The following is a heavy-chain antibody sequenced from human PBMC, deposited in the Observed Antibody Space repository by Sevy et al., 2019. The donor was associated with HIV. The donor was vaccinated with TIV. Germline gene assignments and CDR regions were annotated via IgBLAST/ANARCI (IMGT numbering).Heavy chain of an antibody. J-gene: IGHJ6*02. CDR3: AREGYYYRSGTYRPPNYYGMDV. CDR1: GYTFSRYG. CDR2: ISDYNGYT. V-gene: IGHV1-18*01. D-gene: IGHD3-10*01. Sequence: ASVKVSCKASGYTFSRYGISWVRQAPRQGLEWMGWISDYNGYTNYAHRFQGRVTMSTETSTRTAYMELRSLRSDDTAVYLCAREGYYYRSGTYRPPNYYGMDVWGQGPAVTVSS.